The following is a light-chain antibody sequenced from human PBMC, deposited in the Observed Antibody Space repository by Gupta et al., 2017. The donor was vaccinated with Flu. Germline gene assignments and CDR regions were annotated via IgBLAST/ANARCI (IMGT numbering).Light chain of an antibody. CDR1: QSLLHSNAYNY. V-gene: IGKV2-28*01. Sequence: IVMTQSPLSLPVTPGEPASISCRSSQSLLHSNAYNYLDWYVQKPGQSPQLLIYLGSNRASGVPDRFSGSGSGTDFTLKISRVEAEDVGVYYCMQALQTPPWSFGQGTKLEIK. J-gene: IGKJ2*04. CDR2: LGS. CDR3: MQALQTPPWS.